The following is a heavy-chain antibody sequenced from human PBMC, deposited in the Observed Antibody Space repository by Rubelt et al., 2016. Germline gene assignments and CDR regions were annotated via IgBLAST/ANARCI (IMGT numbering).Heavy chain of an antibody. CDR1: GGSIISSS. Sequence: QLQESGPGLVKPSETLSLTCTVSGGSIISSSHYWGWIRQAPGKGLEWVAVISYDGSNKYYADSVKGRFTISRDNSKKTLYLQMNSLGAEDTAVYYCARDSGLRFLEWLLGYWGQGTLVTVSS. V-gene: IGHV3-30*03. J-gene: IGHJ4*02. D-gene: IGHD3-3*01. CDR2: ISYDGSNK. CDR3: ARDSGLRFLEWLLGY.